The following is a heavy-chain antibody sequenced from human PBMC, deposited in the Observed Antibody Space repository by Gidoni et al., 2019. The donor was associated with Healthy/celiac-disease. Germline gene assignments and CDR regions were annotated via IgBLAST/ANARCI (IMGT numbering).Heavy chain of an antibody. CDR3: ASEYSGSNLRDAFDI. CDR1: GGTFSSYA. J-gene: IGHJ3*02. V-gene: IGHV1-69*01. D-gene: IGHD1-26*01. Sequence: QVQLVQSVDEVKKPWSSVKVSCKSSGGTFSSYAISLVRQAPGQGLEWMGWIIPFFGTANYAQKFQGRVTITADESTSTAYMELSSLRSEDTAVYYCASEYSGSNLRDAFDIWGQGTMVTVSS. CDR2: IIPFFGTA.